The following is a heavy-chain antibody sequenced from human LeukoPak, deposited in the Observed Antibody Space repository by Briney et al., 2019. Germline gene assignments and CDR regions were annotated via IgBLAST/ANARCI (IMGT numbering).Heavy chain of an antibody. CDR1: GLTVSNDY. CDR3: ARATLDN. V-gene: IGHV3-53*01. J-gene: IGHJ4*02. Sequence: GGSLRLSCAASGLTVSNDYISWVRQAPGKGLEWVSVIYSGGSTKYADSVKARFTISRDNSKNAVYLQMNSLRADDTAVYYCARATLDNWGQGTLVTVSS. CDR2: IYSGGST.